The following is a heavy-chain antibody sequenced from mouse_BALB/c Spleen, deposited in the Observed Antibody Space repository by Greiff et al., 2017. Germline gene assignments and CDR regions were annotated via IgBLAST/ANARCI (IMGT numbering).Heavy chain of an antibody. J-gene: IGHJ4*01. CDR3: ARMDY. Sequence: VQLQESGAELVKPGASVKLSCKTSGYTFTSYWIQWVKQRPGQGLGWIGEIFPGTGTTYYNEKFKGKATLTIDTSSSTAYMQLSSLTSEDSAVYFCARMDYWGQGTSVTVSS. V-gene: IGHV1S132*01. CDR2: IFPGTGTT. CDR1: GYTFTSYW.